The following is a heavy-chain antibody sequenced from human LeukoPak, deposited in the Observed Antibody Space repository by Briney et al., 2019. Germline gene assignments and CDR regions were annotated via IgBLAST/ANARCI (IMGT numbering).Heavy chain of an antibody. CDR3: AREGSCDGGDCYSFDF. V-gene: IGHV1-2*02. D-gene: IGHD2-21*02. J-gene: IGHJ4*02. CDR2: MHVGTGNT. Sequence: ASVQVSCKASGYTFIANYLQWVRQAPGLGPEWLGWMHVGTGNTRYAPKFQGRVTLSRGTSINTAYMELSSLTSDDTAVYYCAREGSCDGGDCYSFDFWGQGTLVTVSS. CDR1: GYTFIANY.